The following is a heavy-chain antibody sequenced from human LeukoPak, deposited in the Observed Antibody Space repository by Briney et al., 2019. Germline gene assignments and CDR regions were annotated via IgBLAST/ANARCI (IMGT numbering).Heavy chain of an antibody. CDR1: GFTFSSYA. D-gene: IGHD3-22*01. CDR3: AKDYYDSGHDY. Sequence: GRSLRLSCAASGFTFSSYAMHWVRQAPGKGLEWVAVISYDGSNKYYADSVKGRFTISRDNSKNTLYLQMNSLRAEDTAVYYCAKDYYDSGHDYWGQGTLVTVSS. CDR2: ISYDGSNK. V-gene: IGHV3-30*04. J-gene: IGHJ4*02.